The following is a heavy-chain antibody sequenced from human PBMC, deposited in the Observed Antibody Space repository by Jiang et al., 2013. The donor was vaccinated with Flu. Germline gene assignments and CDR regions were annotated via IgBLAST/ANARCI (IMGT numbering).Heavy chain of an antibody. CDR2: IFYNGDT. J-gene: IGHJ3*01. CDR3: ARSYDILTKDAFDF. CDR1: GGSIGGFY. Sequence: PGLVKPSETLSLTCTVSGGSIGGFYWNWIRQSPGKGLEWIAYIFYNGDTKYNPSLKSRVTISLDTSGNQFSLKLTSVTAADSAVYYCARSYDILTKDAFDFWGQGTMVTVSS. D-gene: IGHD3-9*01. V-gene: IGHV4-59*01.